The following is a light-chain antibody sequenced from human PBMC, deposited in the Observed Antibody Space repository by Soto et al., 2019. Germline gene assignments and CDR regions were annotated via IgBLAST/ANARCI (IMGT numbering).Light chain of an antibody. Sequence: IQMTQSPSTPSASVGDRVTITCRASQSISSWLAWYQQKPGKAPKLLIYKASTLQSGVPSRFSGSGSGTEFTLAISSLQPDDSATYYCQQYNDNWTFGQGTKVDIK. CDR2: KAS. CDR1: QSISSW. V-gene: IGKV1-5*03. J-gene: IGKJ1*01. CDR3: QQYNDNWT.